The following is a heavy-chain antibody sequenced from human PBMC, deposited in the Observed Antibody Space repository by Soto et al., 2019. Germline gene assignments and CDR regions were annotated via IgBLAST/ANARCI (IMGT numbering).Heavy chain of an antibody. D-gene: IGHD4-17*01. J-gene: IGHJ6*02. V-gene: IGHV1-24*01. Sequence: ASLKVSCKVSGYTLTELSMHWVRQAPGKGLEWMGGFDPEDGETIYAQKFQGRVTMTEDTSTDTAYMELSSLRSEDTAVYYCATDIAMTTVTPYYYYYGMDVWGQGTTVTVSS. CDR2: FDPEDGET. CDR3: ATDIAMTTVTPYYYYYGMDV. CDR1: GYTLTELS.